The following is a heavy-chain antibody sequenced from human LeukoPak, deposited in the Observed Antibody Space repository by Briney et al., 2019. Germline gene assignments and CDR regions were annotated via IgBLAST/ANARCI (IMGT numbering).Heavy chain of an antibody. CDR2: ISSSSDYI. CDR3: ARGGRSAYFDWSPDY. V-gene: IGHV3-21*01. CDR1: GFTFSEYS. D-gene: IGHD3-9*01. J-gene: IGHJ4*02. Sequence: GGSLRLSCAASGFTFSEYSMNWVRQAPGKGLEWVSSISSSSDYIYYADSMKGRFTISRDNARNSLYLQMNSLRAEDTAMYYCARGGRSAYFDWSPDYWGQGTLVTVSS.